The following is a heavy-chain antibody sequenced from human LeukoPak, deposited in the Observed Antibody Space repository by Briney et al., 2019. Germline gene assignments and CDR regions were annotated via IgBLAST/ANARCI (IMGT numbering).Heavy chain of an antibody. V-gene: IGHV4-38-2*02. CDR3: ARGYDDSGAFDY. J-gene: IGHJ4*02. CDR1: GYSISSGYY. D-gene: IGHD3-3*01. CDR2: IHHSGST. Sequence: SETLSLTCTVSGYSISSGYYWGWIRQPPGKGLEWIGYIHHSGSTYYNPSLKSRVTISVDRSKNQFSLKLSSVTAADTAVYYCARGYDDSGAFDYWGQGTLVTVSS.